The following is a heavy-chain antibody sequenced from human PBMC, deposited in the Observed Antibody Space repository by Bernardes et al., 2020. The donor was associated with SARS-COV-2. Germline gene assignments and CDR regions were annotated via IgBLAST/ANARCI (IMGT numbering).Heavy chain of an antibody. CDR2: VHFTGNT. D-gene: IGHD3-3*01. Sequence: SETLSLTCIVSGDSVTTGGYYWSWVRQSPGKGLEWLGCVHFTGNTKYNPSLKSRVTISVDTSKNLLSLNLTSVTAADTAVYYCARGRITIFGVVTRPLEVWGQGTTVTVSS. V-gene: IGHV4-61*08. CDR3: ARGRITIFGVVTRPLEV. CDR1: GDSVTTGGYY. J-gene: IGHJ6*02.